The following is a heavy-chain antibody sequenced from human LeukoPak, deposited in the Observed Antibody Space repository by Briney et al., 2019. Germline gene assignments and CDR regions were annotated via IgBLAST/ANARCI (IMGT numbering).Heavy chain of an antibody. J-gene: IGHJ6*02. D-gene: IGHD2-2*02. Sequence: ASVKVSCKASGGTFSSYAISWVRQAPGQGLEWMGGIIPIFGTANYAQKFQGRVTMTRDTSTSTVYMELSSLRSEDTAVYYCARSRAHSPDIVVVPAAIPDYYYYGMDVWGQGTTVTVSS. CDR2: IIPIFGTA. CDR3: ARSRAHSPDIVVVPAAIPDYYYYGMDV. V-gene: IGHV1-69*05. CDR1: GGTFSSYA.